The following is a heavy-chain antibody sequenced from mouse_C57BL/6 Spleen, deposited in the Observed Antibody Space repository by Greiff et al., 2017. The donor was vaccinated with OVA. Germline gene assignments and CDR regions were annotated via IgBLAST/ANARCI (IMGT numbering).Heavy chain of an antibody. CDR2: IYPGDGDT. Sequence: VQLQQSGPELVKPGASVKISCKASGYAFSSSWMNWVKQRPGKGLEWIGRIYPGDGDTNYNGKFKGKATLTADKSSSTAYMQLSSLTSEDSAVYCCARSATGNWFAYWGQGTLVTVSA. CDR1: GYAFSSSW. J-gene: IGHJ3*01. D-gene: IGHD4-1*02. CDR3: ARSATGNWFAY. V-gene: IGHV1-82*01.